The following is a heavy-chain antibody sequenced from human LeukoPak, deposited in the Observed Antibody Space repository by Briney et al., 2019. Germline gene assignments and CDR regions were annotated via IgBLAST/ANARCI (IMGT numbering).Heavy chain of an antibody. Sequence: PGGSLRLSCVASGFTFSDYYMNWIRQAPGKGLEWVSYITSTTSTINYADSVKGRFTISRDNAKNSLYLQMNSLRAEDTAVYYCASGAEGYVFDPWGQGTLVTVSS. CDR1: GFTFSDYY. V-gene: IGHV3-11*04. CDR3: ASGAEGYVFDP. D-gene: IGHD5-12*01. J-gene: IGHJ5*02. CDR2: ITSTTSTI.